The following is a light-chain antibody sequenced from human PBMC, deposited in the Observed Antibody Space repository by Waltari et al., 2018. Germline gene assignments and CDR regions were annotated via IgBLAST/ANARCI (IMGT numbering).Light chain of an antibody. CDR2: GNI. CDR3: QSYDSSLSGSV. V-gene: IGLV1-40*01. J-gene: IGLJ2*01. Sequence: QSGLTQPPSVSGAPGQRVTISCTGSSSHIGARYELPWYQRLQGTAPKLLIYGNINRPSGVPDRFSGSKSGTSASLAITGLQAEDEAGYYCQSYDSSLSGSVFGGGTKLTVL. CDR1: SSHIGARYE.